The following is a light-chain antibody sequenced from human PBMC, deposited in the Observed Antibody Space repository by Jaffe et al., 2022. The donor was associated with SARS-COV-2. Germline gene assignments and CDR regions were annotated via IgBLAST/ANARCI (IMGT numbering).Light chain of an antibody. CDR2: KAS. Sequence: DIQMTQSPSTLSASVGDRVIITCRASQSVNSWLAWYQQKPGKAPKLLIYKASSLETGVPSRFSGSGSGTEFTLTISSLQPDDFATYYCQQYNSYSLFTFGPGTKVDIK. CDR1: QSVNSW. V-gene: IGKV1-5*03. CDR3: QQYNSYSLFT. J-gene: IGKJ3*01.